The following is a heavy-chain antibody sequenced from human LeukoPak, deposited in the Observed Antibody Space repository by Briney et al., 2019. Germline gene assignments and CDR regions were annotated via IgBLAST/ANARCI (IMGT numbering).Heavy chain of an antibody. CDR2: ISSSGNTI. CDR1: GFTFRDYY. V-gene: IGHV3-11*04. D-gene: IGHD6-13*01. Sequence: GGSLRLSCAASGFTFRDYYMSWIRHAPGKGLEWVSYISSSGNTIYYADSVKGRFTISRDNAKNSLYLQMNSLRAEDTGVYFCAKGGERSSSSSDYWGQGTLVTVSS. CDR3: AKGGERSSSSSDY. J-gene: IGHJ4*02.